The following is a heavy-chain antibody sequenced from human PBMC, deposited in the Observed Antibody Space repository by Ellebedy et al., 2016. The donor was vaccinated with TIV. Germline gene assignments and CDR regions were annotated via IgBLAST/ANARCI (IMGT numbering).Heavy chain of an antibody. CDR2: ISWRASTW. V-gene: IGHV3-48*03. J-gene: IGHJ5*01. CDR1: GFTFRSHE. Sequence: PGGSLRLSCAASGFTFRSHEMTWVRQAPGKGLEWVSHISWRASTWYYADSVKGRFTISRDNTKNSLYLQMDSLRVEDTAVYYCARVGLMGPRAGDWLDSWGQGTLVIVSS. D-gene: IGHD1-1*01. CDR3: ARVGLMGPRAGDWLDS.